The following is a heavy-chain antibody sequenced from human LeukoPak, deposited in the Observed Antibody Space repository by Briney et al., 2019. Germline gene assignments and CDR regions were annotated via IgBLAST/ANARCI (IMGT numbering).Heavy chain of an antibody. D-gene: IGHD3-3*01. Sequence: PGGSLRLSCAASGFTFSTYSLNWVRQTPGKGLEWVSSITSTSSYILRRLSGGPIHHLQRQRQELSGSAMNSLRAEDTAVYYCARELERSTIFGVGEGYMDVWGRGTTVTVSS. CDR3: ARELERSTIFGVGEGYMDV. J-gene: IGHJ6*03. CDR2: ITSTSSY. V-gene: IGHV3-21*01. CDR1: GFTFSTYS.